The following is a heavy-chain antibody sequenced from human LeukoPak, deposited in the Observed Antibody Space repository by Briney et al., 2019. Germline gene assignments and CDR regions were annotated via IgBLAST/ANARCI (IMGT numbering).Heavy chain of an antibody. J-gene: IGHJ4*02. V-gene: IGHV3-73*01. CDR2: IGTKPNSYAT. Sequence: GGSLRLSCAASGFSFSGSAMHWVRQASGKGLEWVGRIGTKPNSYATVYAASVKGRFTISRDDSKNTTYLQMDSLKTEDTAVYYCTRQTVPDYWGQGTLVTVSS. D-gene: IGHD1-1*01. CDR1: GFSFSGSA. CDR3: TRQTVPDY.